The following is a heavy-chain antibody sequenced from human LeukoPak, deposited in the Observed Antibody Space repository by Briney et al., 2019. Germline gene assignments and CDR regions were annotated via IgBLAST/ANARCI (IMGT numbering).Heavy chain of an antibody. CDR2: IYSNEAT. V-gene: IGHV4-4*08. CDR1: GGSTTGYH. J-gene: IGHJ3*02. CDR3: ARRNDFHI. Sequence: SETLSLTCTVSGGSTTGYHWSWIRQPPGKGLEWIGYIYSNEATEYKPSPKSRVTISADTSKNQFSLRLTSVTAADTAIYYCARRNDFHIWGQGTMVTVSS.